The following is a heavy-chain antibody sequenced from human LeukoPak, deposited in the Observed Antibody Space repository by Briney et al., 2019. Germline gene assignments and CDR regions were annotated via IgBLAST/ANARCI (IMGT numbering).Heavy chain of an antibody. J-gene: IGHJ4*02. CDR2: VYPGDFDT. CDR3: ARGRFCSSSSCTHCDY. Sequence: GEPLKISFKGSGYLFTNYWMAWGRQMPGKSLEGMGIVYPGDFDTSYSPSFQGQVTISADKSISTAYLQWSSLKASDTAMYFCARGRFCSSSSCTHCDYWGQGTLVSVSS. V-gene: IGHV5-51*01. CDR1: GYLFTNYW. D-gene: IGHD2-2*01.